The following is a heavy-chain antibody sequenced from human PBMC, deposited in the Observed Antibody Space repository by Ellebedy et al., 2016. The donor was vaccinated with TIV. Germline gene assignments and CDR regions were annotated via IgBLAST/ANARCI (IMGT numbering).Heavy chain of an antibody. D-gene: IGHD6-6*01. CDR3: ARGLYSSSSGYYMDV. J-gene: IGHJ6*03. CDR2: IYTSGST. Sequence: SETLSLXXTVSGGSISSYYWSWIRQPAGKGLEWIGRIYTSGSTNYNPYLKSRVTMSVDTSKNQFSLKLSSVTAADTAVYYCARGLYSSSSGYYMDVWGKGTTVTVSS. CDR1: GGSISSYY. V-gene: IGHV4-4*07.